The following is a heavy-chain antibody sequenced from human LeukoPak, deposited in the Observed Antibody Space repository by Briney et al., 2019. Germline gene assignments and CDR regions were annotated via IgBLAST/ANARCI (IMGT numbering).Heavy chain of an antibody. D-gene: IGHD5-18*01. V-gene: IGHV4-38-2*02. J-gene: IGHJ1*01. CDR2: IYHSGST. CDR1: GYSVSSGYY. CDR3: AREVDTAMVGKYFQH. Sequence: SETLSLTCAVSGYSVSSGYYWGWIRQPPGKGLEWIGSIYHSGSTYYNPSLKSRVTISVDTSKNQFSLKLSSVTAADTAVYYCAREVDTAMVGKYFQHWGQGTLVTVSS.